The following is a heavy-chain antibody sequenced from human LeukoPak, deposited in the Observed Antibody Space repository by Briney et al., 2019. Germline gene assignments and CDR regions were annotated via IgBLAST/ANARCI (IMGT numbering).Heavy chain of an antibody. J-gene: IGHJ3*01. Sequence: GGSLRLSCAASGFNFRGQAMSWVRQGPGKGLEWVAGISGRGETTYYADSVKGRFTISRDNSKNTLFLQVNSLRAEDTAVYYCTTFVALRAFDVWGQGTMVTVS. V-gene: IGHV3-23*01. CDR2: ISGRGETT. CDR1: GFNFRGQA. D-gene: IGHD3-10*02. CDR3: TTFVALRAFDV.